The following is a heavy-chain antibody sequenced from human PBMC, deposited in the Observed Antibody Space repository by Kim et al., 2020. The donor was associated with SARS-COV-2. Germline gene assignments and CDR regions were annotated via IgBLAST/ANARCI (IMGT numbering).Heavy chain of an antibody. D-gene: IGHD3-10*01. CDR3: ARDGSYGSGGVPDY. V-gene: IGHV3-11*05. Sequence: ADSVKGRFTISRDNAKNSLYLQMNSLRAEDTAVYYCARDGSYGSGGVPDYWGQGTLVTVSS. J-gene: IGHJ4*02.